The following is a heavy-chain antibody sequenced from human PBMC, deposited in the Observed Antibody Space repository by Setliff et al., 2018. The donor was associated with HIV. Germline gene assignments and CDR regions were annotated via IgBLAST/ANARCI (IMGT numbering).Heavy chain of an antibody. CDR2: IYTSGTT. J-gene: IGHJ6*02. CDR3: ARNFWNGPPDYYYYGLDV. Sequence: PSETLSLTCTVSGDSISSYYWSWIRQTAGKGLEWTGRIYTSGTTNYNPSLKRRVTMSVDTSKNQFSLKLSSVTAADTAVYYCARNFWNGPPDYYYYGLDVWGQGTTVTVSS. D-gene: IGHD3-3*01. CDR1: GDSISSYY. V-gene: IGHV4-4*07.